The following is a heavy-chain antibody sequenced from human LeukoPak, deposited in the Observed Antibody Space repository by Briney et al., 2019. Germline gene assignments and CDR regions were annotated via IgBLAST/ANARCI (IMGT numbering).Heavy chain of an antibody. Sequence: PGGSLRLSCAASGFTFPRYDMSWVRQAPGKGLECVSAIDRGVGRTYYADSVKGRFTISRDNSRYTLYLQMTNLRVDDRAVYYCLKKGQADDFGNPDWGQGAPVTVSP. D-gene: IGHD4-17*01. CDR2: IDRGVGRT. CDR3: LKKGQADDFGNPD. CDR1: GFTFPRYD. J-gene: IGHJ4*02. V-gene: IGHV3-23*01.